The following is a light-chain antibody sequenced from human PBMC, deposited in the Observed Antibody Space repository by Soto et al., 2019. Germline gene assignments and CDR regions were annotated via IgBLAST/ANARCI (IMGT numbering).Light chain of an antibody. Sequence: DVQMTQSPSSLSASVGDRVVITCRASQTISTYLNWYRQKPGKAPELLIYGTSNLDSGVPSRFSGSGSGTKFTLTIICLRPDDLASYFCQQSSIHPLTFGGGTKVEIK. V-gene: IGKV1-39*01. J-gene: IGKJ4*01. CDR3: QQSSIHPLT. CDR1: QTISTY. CDR2: GTS.